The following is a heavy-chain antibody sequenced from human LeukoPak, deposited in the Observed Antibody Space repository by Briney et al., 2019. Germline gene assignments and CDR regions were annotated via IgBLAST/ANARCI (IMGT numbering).Heavy chain of an antibody. V-gene: IGHV1-18*01. CDR3: ARHSGSGWQALGY. CDR1: GYTFTSYG. Sequence: ASVKVSCKASGYTFTSYGISWVRQAPGLGLEWMGWTSYNGNTNYAQKFQDRVTMTTDTSTTTAYMELRSLESDDTAVYYCARHSGSGWQALGYWGQGTLVTVSS. D-gene: IGHD6-19*01. CDR2: TSYNGNT. J-gene: IGHJ4*02.